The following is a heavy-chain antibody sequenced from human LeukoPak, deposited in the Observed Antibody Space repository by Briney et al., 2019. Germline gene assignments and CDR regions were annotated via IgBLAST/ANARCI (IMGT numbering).Heavy chain of an antibody. CDR3: ARGGGIANPLADRRKRTKIYYMDV. D-gene: IGHD6-13*01. CDR2: MNPNSGNT. Sequence: ASVKVSCKASGYTFTSYDINWVRQATGQGLEWMEWMNPNSGNTGYAQKFQGRVTITRNTSISTAYMELSSLRSEDTAVYYCARGGGIANPLADRRKRTKIYYMDVWGKGTTVTVSS. CDR1: GYTFTSYD. J-gene: IGHJ6*03. V-gene: IGHV1-8*03.